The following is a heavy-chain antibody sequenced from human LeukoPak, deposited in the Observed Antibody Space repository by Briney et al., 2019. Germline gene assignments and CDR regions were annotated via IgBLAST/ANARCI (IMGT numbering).Heavy chain of an antibody. D-gene: IGHD4-17*01. CDR1: GFTFSSYW. CDR3: ARVVYGSSDYYYGMDV. CDR2: INSDGSST. Sequence: GGSLRLSCAASGFTFSSYWMHWVRQAPGKGLAWVSRINSDGSSTSYADSVKGRFTISRDNAKNTLYLQMNSLRAEDTAVYYCARVVYGSSDYYYGMDVWGQGTTVTVSS. V-gene: IGHV3-74*01. J-gene: IGHJ6*02.